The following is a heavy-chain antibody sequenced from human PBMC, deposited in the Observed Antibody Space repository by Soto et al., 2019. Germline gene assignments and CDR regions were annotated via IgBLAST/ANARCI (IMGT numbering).Heavy chain of an antibody. V-gene: IGHV1-69*01. Sequence: QVQLVQSGAEVKKPGSSVKVSCKASGVTFSRQDMRWVRQAPGQGLEWMGGIIPIFGTPQYAEKFQDRVTITGDESASTAYMELSSLTCEETAVYYCATNEGRDGYSFDYWGQGTLVTVSS. CDR1: GVTFSRQD. CDR3: ATNEGRDGYSFDY. D-gene: IGHD5-12*01. J-gene: IGHJ4*02. CDR2: IIPIFGTP.